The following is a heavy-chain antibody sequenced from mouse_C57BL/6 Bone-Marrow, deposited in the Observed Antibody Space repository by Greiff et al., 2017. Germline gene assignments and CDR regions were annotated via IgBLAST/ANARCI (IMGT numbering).Heavy chain of an antibody. V-gene: IGHV14-4*01. CDR2: IDPENGDT. Sequence: EVKLMESGAELVRPGASVKLSCTASGFNIKDDYMHWVKQRPEQGLEWIGWIDPENGDTEYASKFQGKATITADTSSNTAYLQLSSLTSEDTAVYCCASRFAYWGQGTLVTVSA. CDR1: GFNIKDDY. J-gene: IGHJ3*01. CDR3: ASRFAY.